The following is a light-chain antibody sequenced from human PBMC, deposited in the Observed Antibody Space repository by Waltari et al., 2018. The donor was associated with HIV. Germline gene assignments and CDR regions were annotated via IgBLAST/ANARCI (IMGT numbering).Light chain of an antibody. CDR3: AAWDDNLNGL. J-gene: IGLJ2*01. V-gene: IGLV1-44*01. Sequence: GQRVTISCSGGRYNIGSNSVSWYQQLPGAAPRLLISNNNQRPSGVPDRFSGSKSGTSASLAISGLQSDDEGDYYCAAWDDNLNGLFGGGTKLTVL. CDR2: NNN. CDR1: RYNIGSNS.